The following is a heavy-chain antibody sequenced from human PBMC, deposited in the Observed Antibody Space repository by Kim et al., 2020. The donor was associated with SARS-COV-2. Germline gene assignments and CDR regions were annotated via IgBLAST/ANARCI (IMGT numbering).Heavy chain of an antibody. V-gene: IGHV4-39*01. CDR2: T. Sequence: TSYNPSLTGLVNISVDTSKKRFSLRLSSVTDADAAVYYCARHLRNWYFDLWGRGTLVTVSS. J-gene: IGHJ2*01. CDR3: ARHLRNWYFDL.